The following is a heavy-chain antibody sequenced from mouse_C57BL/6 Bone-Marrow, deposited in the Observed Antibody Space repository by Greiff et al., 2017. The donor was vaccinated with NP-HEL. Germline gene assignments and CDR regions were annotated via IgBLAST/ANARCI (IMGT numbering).Heavy chain of an antibody. D-gene: IGHD1-1*01. Sequence: DVKLVESGGDLVKPGGSLKLSCAASGFTFSSYGMSWVRQTPDKRLEWVATISSGGSYTYYPDSVKGRFTISRDNAKNTLYLQMSSLKSEDTAMYYCARHYFTGGQGTLVTVSA. CDR3: ARHYFT. J-gene: IGHJ3*01. CDR1: GFTFSSYG. V-gene: IGHV5-6*02. CDR2: ISSGGSYT.